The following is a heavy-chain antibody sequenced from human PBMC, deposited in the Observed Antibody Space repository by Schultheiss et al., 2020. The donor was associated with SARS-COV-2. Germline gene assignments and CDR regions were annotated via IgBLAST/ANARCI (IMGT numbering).Heavy chain of an antibody. D-gene: IGHD3-3*01. CDR2: ISSSSSYI. CDR1: GFTFSSYS. V-gene: IGHV3-21*01. Sequence: GGSLRLSCAASGFTFSSYSMNWVRQAPGKGLEWVSSISSSSSYIYYADSVKGRFTISRDNANNSLYLQMNSLRAEDTAVYYCAREGFWSGYYTDYWGKGTLVTVSS. J-gene: IGHJ4*02. CDR3: AREGFWSGYYTDY.